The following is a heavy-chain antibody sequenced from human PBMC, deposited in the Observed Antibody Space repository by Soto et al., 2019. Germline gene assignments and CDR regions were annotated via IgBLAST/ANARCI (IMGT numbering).Heavy chain of an antibody. CDR2: IYYSGTT. V-gene: IGHV4-59*08. J-gene: IGHJ2*01. D-gene: IGHD6-13*01. CDR1: GGSISSYY. CDR3: ARLTPPGCSSEYPAWYFDL. Sequence: QVQLQESSPWLVKPSEALSLTCTVSGGSISSYYWSWIRQPPGKGLEWLGYIYYSGTTNYNPSLKSRDSLAVDTSKNQFSLKLSSVTAADTAVYYCARLTPPGCSSEYPAWYFDLWGRGTLVTVSS.